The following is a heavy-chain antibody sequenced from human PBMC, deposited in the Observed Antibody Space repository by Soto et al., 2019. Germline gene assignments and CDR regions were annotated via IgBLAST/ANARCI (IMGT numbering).Heavy chain of an antibody. D-gene: IGHD6-25*01. J-gene: IGHJ5*02. V-gene: IGHV1-2*02. Sequence: ASVKVSCKSSGYTFTDYHIHWVRGGPGQGLEFMGWINANNGGAGSAQQFQGRVTVTRDTSITTVYMELSNLRSDDTAVYYCAREGGSETLQPSYNWFDTWGQGTLVTVSS. CDR1: GYTFTDYH. CDR3: AREGGSETLQPSYNWFDT. CDR2: INANNGGA.